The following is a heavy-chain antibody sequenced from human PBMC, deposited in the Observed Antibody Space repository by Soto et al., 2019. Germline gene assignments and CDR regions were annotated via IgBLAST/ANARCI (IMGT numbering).Heavy chain of an antibody. CDR2: INGYNGNT. CDR1: GYTFTSYG. CDR3: AKLYCSGGSCYGWFDT. V-gene: IGHV1-18*01. Sequence: QVQLVQSGAEVKKPGASVKVSCKASGYTFTSYGISWVRQAPGQGLEWMGWINGYNGNTNYAQKVQGRVTMTTDRSTSTAYMELRSLRSDDTAVYYCAKLYCSGGSCYGWFDTWGQGTPVTVSS. J-gene: IGHJ5*02. D-gene: IGHD2-15*01.